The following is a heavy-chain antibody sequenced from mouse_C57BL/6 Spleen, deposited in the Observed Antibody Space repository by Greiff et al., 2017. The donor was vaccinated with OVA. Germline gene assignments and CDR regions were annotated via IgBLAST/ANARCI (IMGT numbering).Heavy chain of an antibody. D-gene: IGHD1-1*01. CDR1: GYTFTSYW. J-gene: IGHJ1*03. CDR2: IDPSDSYT. Sequence: VQLQQSGAELVMPGASVKLSCKASGYTFTSYWMHWVKQRPGQGLEWIGEIDPSDSYTNYNQKFKGKSTLTVDKSSSTAYMQLSSLTSEDSAVYYCATLITTVVDWYFDVWGTGTTVTVSS. V-gene: IGHV1-69*01. CDR3: ATLITTVVDWYFDV.